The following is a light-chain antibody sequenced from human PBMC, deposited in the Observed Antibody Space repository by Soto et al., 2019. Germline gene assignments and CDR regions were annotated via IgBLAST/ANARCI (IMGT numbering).Light chain of an antibody. J-gene: IGKJ3*01. CDR1: EDIRTS. CDR2: GAS. CDR3: QHYNYRPPFT. Sequence: DIQMTQSPSSLSASVGARVSITCQASEDIRTSLSWFQHKPGRAPKLLIYGASYLETGVPSRFRGSGSGTDFTLTTSSLQAKGIVTYEDQHYNYRPPFTVGPGTIVDVK. V-gene: IGKV1-33*01.